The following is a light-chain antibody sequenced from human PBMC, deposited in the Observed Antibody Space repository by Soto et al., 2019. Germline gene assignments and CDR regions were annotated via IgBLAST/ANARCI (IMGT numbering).Light chain of an antibody. CDR1: QSISTW. CDR3: QQYNSYPRT. Sequence: DIQMTQSPSTLSASVGDRVTITCRASQSISTWLAWYKQKPGKAPTLLIYHASSLASGVPSRFSGSGSGTEFTLTISSLQPDDFATYHCQQYNSYPRTFGKGTKVEIK. CDR2: HAS. J-gene: IGKJ1*01. V-gene: IGKV1-5*01.